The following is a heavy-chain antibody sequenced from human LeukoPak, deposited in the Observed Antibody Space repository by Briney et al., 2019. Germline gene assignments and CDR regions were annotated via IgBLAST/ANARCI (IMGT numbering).Heavy chain of an antibody. CDR1: GFTFSSYS. J-gene: IGHJ5*02. Sequence: GGSLRLSCAASGFTFSSYSMNWVRQAPGKGLEWVSYISSSSKTIYYADSVKGRFTISRDNAKNSLYLQMNSLRAEDTAVYYCAREVGAKGNNWFDPWGQGTLVTVSS. CDR3: AREVGAKGNNWFDP. CDR2: ISSSSKTI. V-gene: IGHV3-48*01. D-gene: IGHD1-26*01.